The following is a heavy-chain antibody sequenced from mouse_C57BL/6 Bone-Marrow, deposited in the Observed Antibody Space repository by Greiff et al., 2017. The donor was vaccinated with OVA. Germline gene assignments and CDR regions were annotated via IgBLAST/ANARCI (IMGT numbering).Heavy chain of an antibody. CDR2: ISDGGSYT. D-gene: IGHD1-1*01. CDR1: GFTFSSYA. Sequence: DVKLVESGGGLVKPGGSLKLSCAASGFTFSSYAMSWVRQTPEKRLEWVATISDGGSYTYYPDNVKGRFTISRDNAKNNLYLQMSHLKSEDTAMYYCAREAVVHYYAMDYWGQGTSVTVSS. J-gene: IGHJ4*01. V-gene: IGHV5-4*01. CDR3: AREAVVHYYAMDY.